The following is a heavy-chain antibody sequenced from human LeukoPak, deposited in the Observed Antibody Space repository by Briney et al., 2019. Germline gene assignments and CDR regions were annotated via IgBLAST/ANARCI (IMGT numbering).Heavy chain of an antibody. CDR2: IYHSGST. D-gene: IGHD6-19*01. Sequence: PSGTLSLTCAVSGGSISSSNWWSWVRQPPGKGLEWIGEIYHSGSTNYNPSLKSRVTISVGKSKNQFSLKLSSVTAADTAVYYCARQWEDSSGWYRVFDIWGQGTMVTVSS. J-gene: IGHJ3*02. CDR1: GGSISSSNW. V-gene: IGHV4-4*02. CDR3: ARQWEDSSGWYRVFDI.